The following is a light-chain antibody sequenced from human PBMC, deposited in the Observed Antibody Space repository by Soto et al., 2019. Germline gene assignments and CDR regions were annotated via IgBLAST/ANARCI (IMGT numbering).Light chain of an antibody. CDR3: GTWDSSLSAAV. Sequence: QSVLTQPPSVSAAAGQTVTISCSGSSSNIGNNFVSWYQHLPGTAPKLLIYDNNKRPSGIPDRFSGSKSGTSATLGITGLQTGDEADYYCGTWDSSLSAAVFGTGTKLNVL. V-gene: IGLV1-51*01. J-gene: IGLJ1*01. CDR2: DNN. CDR1: SSNIGNNF.